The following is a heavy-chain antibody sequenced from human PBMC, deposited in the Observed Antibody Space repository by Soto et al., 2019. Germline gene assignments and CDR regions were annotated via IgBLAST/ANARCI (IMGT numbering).Heavy chain of an antibody. D-gene: IGHD7-27*01. CDR2: IWYDGSNT. Sequence: GGSLRLSCAASGFIFSSFGMHWVRQAPGKGLEWVAHIWYDGSNTYYADSVKGRLTISRDNSRNTVYLQMNSLRAEDAAVYHCVRDLLGSGGHFDYWGQGTLVTVSS. CDR1: GFIFSSFG. CDR3: VRDLLGSGGHFDY. V-gene: IGHV3-33*01. J-gene: IGHJ4*02.